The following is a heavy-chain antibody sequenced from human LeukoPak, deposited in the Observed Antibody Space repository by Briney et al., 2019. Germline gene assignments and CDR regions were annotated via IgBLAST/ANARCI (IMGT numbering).Heavy chain of an antibody. CDR1: GFTFSNYE. J-gene: IGHJ3*02. V-gene: IGHV3-21*01. D-gene: IGHD3-3*01. CDR3: ARERPALTIFGVVISSEQEESDAFDI. Sequence: GGSLRLSCAASGFTFSNYEMNWVRQAPGKGLEWVSSISSSSSYIYYADSVKGRFTISRDNAKNSLYLQMNSLRAEDTAVYYCARERPALTIFGVVISSEQEESDAFDIWGQGTMVTVSS. CDR2: ISSSSSYI.